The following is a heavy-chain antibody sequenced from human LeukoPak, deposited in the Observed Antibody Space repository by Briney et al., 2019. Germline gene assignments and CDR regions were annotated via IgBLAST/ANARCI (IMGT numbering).Heavy chain of an antibody. D-gene: IGHD3-10*01. CDR3: ARDRAYYGSGSSWFDP. V-gene: IGHV3-30*02. J-gene: IGHJ5*02. CDR1: GFTFSSYG. Sequence: GGSLRLSCAASGFTFSSYGMHWVRQAPGKGLEWVAFIRYDGSNKYYADSVKGRFTISRDNSKNTLYLQMNSLRSEDTAVYYCARDRAYYGSGSSWFDPWGQGTLVTVSS. CDR2: IRYDGSNK.